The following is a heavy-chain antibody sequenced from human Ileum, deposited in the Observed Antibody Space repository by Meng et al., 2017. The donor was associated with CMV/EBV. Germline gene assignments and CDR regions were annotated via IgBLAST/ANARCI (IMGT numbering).Heavy chain of an antibody. CDR2: INHSGST. CDR1: GGSFSGYY. J-gene: IGHJ5*02. CDR3: ARVCYDFWSGYYNKYNWFDP. Sequence: GSLRLSCAVYGGSFSGYYWSWIRQPPGKGLEWIGEINHSGSTNYNPSLKSRVTISVDTSKNQFSLKLSSVTAADTAVYYCARVCYDFWSGYYNKYNWFDPWGPGTQVTVSS. V-gene: IGHV4-34*01. D-gene: IGHD3-3*01.